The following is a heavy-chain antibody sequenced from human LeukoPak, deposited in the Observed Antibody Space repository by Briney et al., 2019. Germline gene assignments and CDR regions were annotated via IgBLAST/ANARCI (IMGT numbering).Heavy chain of an antibody. V-gene: IGHV4-4*07. Sequence: SETLSLTCTVSGGSSNSYYWNWIRQPAGKGLEWIGRIYTSGSTNYNPSLKSRLTISGDTSKSQFCLKLSSVTAADTAVYYCARSRAYYESSGYAFDIWGQGTMVTVSS. J-gene: IGHJ3*02. CDR2: IYTSGST. CDR1: GGSSNSYY. D-gene: IGHD3-22*01. CDR3: ARSRAYYESSGYAFDI.